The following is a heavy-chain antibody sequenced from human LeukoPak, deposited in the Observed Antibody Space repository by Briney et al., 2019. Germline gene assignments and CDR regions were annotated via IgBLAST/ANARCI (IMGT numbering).Heavy chain of an antibody. CDR2: IYTSGST. CDR3: ARDPSSSWYSHYYYYYMDV. CDR1: GGSISSYY. V-gene: IGHV4-4*07. Sequence: SETLSLTCTVSGGSISSYYWSWIRQPAGKGLEWIGRIYTSGSTNYNPSLKSRVTMSVDTSKNQFSLKLSSVTAADTAVYYCARDPSSSWYSHYYYYYMDVWGKGTTVTVSS. J-gene: IGHJ6*03. D-gene: IGHD6-13*01.